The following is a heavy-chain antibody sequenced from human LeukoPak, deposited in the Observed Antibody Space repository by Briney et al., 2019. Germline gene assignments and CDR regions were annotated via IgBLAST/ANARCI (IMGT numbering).Heavy chain of an antibody. CDR3: VRDDDRPDNGLDY. D-gene: IGHD3-22*01. Sequence: GGSLRLSCTASESTFDHAMHWVRQTPGKGLEWVAVILSDGSKEFYTDSVKGRFTISRDNSKNTLYLQMNSLRAEDTAVYYCVRDDDRPDNGLDYWGQGTLVTVSS. CDR2: ILSDGSKE. CDR1: ESTFDHA. J-gene: IGHJ4*02. V-gene: IGHV3-33*08.